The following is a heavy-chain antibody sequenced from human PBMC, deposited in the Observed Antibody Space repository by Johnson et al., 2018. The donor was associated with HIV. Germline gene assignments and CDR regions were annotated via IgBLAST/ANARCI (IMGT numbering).Heavy chain of an antibody. V-gene: IGHV3-30*04. CDR2: ISYDGGNK. CDR3: ARGVKQQLSVVDAFDI. Sequence: QVQLVESGGGVVQPEMSLRLACAASGFTFSSYPMHWVRQAPGKGLEWVAVISYDGGNKYYTDSVKGRFTISRDNSKNRLYLQMNSLRAEDTDVYFCARGVKQQLSVVDAFDIWGQGTMVIVSS. J-gene: IGHJ3*02. D-gene: IGHD1-1*01. CDR1: GFTFSSYP.